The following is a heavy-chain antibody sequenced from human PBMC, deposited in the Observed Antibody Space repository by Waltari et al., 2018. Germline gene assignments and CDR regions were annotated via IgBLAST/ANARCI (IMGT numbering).Heavy chain of an antibody. CDR3: TMNPGY. V-gene: IGHV3-74*01. J-gene: IGHJ4*02. CDR2: MKTDGTSI. Sequence: EVQLVESGGGLVQPGGSLRLSCAASELTFSTHWLDWVRQAPGKGLVWVSRMKTDGTSISYADSVRGRFIISRDSAKNTYYLQMSRLRVEDTAVYYCTMNPGYWGQGTAVTVSS. CDR1: ELTFSTHW.